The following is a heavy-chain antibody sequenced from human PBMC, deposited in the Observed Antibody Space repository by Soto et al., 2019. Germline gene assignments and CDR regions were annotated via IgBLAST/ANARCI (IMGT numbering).Heavy chain of an antibody. CDR2: IIPGFKTA. Sequence: QEQLVQSGAEVKKPGSSVKVSCKASGGLFSSYPISWVRQVPGQGLEWMGGIIPGFKTAYYPQRFQDRVRITADESTNTAYTELSSLRSEDTAIYYDARGGSGYTWFNEFWGQGTLVSVSS. CDR1: GGLFSSYP. J-gene: IGHJ4*02. D-gene: IGHD3-22*01. V-gene: IGHV1-69*01. CDR3: ARGGSGYTWFNEF.